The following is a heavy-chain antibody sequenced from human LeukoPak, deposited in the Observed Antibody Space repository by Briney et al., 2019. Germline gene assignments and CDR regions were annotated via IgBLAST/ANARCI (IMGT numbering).Heavy chain of an antibody. CDR3: AASGWETDAFDI. Sequence: SETLSLTCTVSGGSISSDNYSWSWIRQPAGKGLEWIGRIYTSGSTNYNPSLKSRVTISVDTSKKQFSLKLSSVTAADTAVYYCAASGWETDAFDIWGQGTMVTVSS. D-gene: IGHD6-19*01. J-gene: IGHJ3*02. CDR2: IYTSGST. V-gene: IGHV4-61*02. CDR1: GGSISSDNYS.